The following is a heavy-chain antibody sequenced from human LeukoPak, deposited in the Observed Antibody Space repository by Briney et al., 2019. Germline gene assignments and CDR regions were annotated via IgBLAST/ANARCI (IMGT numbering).Heavy chain of an antibody. CDR1: GFTFSGSA. Sequence: GGSLRLSCAASGFTFSGSAMHWVRQASGKGLEWVGRIRSKANSYATAYAASVKGRFTISRDDSKNTAYLQMNSLKTEDTAVYYCTSYIAAAGRTKAFDIWGQGTMVTVSP. D-gene: IGHD6-13*01. J-gene: IGHJ3*02. V-gene: IGHV3-73*01. CDR3: TSYIAAAGRTKAFDI. CDR2: IRSKANSYAT.